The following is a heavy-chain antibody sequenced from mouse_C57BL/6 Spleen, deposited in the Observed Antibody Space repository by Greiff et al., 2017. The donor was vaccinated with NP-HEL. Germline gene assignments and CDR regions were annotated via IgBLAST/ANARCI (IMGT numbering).Heavy chain of an antibody. CDR1: GFTFSSYA. CDR3: ARGSSYFFDY. Sequence: EVMLVESGGGLVKPGGSLKLSCAASGFTFSSYAMSWVRQTPEKRLEWVATISDGGSYTYYPDNVKGRFTISRDNAKNNLYLQMSHLKSEDTAMYYCARGSSYFFDYWGQGTTLTVSS. J-gene: IGHJ2*01. V-gene: IGHV5-4*03. D-gene: IGHD1-1*01. CDR2: ISDGGSYT.